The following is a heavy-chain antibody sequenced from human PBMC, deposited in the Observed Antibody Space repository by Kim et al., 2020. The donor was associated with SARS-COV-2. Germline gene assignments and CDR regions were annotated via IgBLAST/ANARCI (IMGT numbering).Heavy chain of an antibody. J-gene: IGHJ4*02. CDR3: AARPRDLWSGYFDY. CDR2: IYYNGST. Sequence: SETLSLTCTVSGGSISSGGYYWSWLRQHPGQGLEWIGYIYYNGSTYYNPSLKSRVTISVDTYKNQFSLKLSTVTAADTAVYYCAARPRDLWSGYFDYWGEGTLVTLSS. D-gene: IGHD3-3*01. V-gene: IGHV4-31*03. CDR1: GGSISSGGYY.